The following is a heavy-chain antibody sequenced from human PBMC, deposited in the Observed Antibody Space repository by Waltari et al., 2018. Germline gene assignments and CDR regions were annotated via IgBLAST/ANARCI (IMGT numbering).Heavy chain of an antibody. Sequence: VQLVQSGAEVKKPGSSVKVSCKASGGTFSSYAISWGGQPPGQGLGWMGGIIPIFGTANYAQKFQGRVTITADESTSTAYMELSSLRSEDTAVYYCATDYSIAAAGTVYYWGQGTLVTVSS. CDR3: ATDYSIAAAGTVYY. V-gene: IGHV1-69*01. D-gene: IGHD6-13*01. CDR2: IIPIFGTA. CDR1: GGTFSSYA. J-gene: IGHJ4*02.